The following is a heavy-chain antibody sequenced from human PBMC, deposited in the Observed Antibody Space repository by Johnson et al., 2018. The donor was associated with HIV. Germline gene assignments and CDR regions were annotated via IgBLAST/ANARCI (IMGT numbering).Heavy chain of an antibody. CDR1: GFTFSDYY. CDR3: ARDSTPWGGDYVGYAFDI. Sequence: QVQLVESGGGLVKPGGSLRLSCAASGFTFSDYYMSLIRQAPGKGLECLSYISSSGISIYYIDSVKGRFTISRDNAKNSLYLQMSSLRAEDTAVYFCARDSTPWGGDYVGYAFDIWGQGTMVTVSS. V-gene: IGHV3-11*04. J-gene: IGHJ3*02. D-gene: IGHD4-17*01. CDR2: ISSSGISI.